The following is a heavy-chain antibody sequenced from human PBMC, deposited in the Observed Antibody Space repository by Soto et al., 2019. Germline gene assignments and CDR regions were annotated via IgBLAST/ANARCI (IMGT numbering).Heavy chain of an antibody. CDR3: ARGSGSYYAY. D-gene: IGHD1-26*01. V-gene: IGHV4-61*01. CDR2: ISYSGST. J-gene: IGHJ4*02. Sequence: QVQLQESGPGLVKPSETLSLTCTVSGASVSSGNYYWSWIRQPPGKGLECIGYISYSGSTNYNPSLNSRVPRSIDTSKHQFSLKLSSVTAADTAVYYCARGSGSYYAYWGQGTLVTVSS. CDR1: GASVSSGNYY.